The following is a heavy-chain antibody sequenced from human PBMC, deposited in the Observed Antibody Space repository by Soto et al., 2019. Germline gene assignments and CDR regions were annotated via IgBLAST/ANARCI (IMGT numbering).Heavy chain of an antibody. CDR2: IYSGGST. CDR3: AGSDILTGYTDY. D-gene: IGHD3-9*01. Sequence: GGSLRLSCAASGFTVSSNYMSWVRQAPGKGLEWVSVIYSGGSTYYADSVKGRFTISRDNSKNTLYLQMSSLRAEDTAVYYCAGSDILTGYTDYWGQGTLVTVSS. CDR1: GFTVSSNY. J-gene: IGHJ4*02. V-gene: IGHV3-53*01.